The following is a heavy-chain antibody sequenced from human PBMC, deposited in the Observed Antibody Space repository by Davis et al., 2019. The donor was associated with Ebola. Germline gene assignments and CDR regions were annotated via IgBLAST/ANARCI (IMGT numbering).Heavy chain of an antibody. D-gene: IGHD3-3*01. J-gene: IGHJ6*02. CDR3: ARVTVRSYTIFEDRYYYYYGMDV. V-gene: IGHV4-30-4*01. Sequence: SETLPLPCTFSGGSISSGDYYWSWTRQPPGKGLEWLGYIYYSGSTYYNPSLKSRVTITVDTSKNQFSLKLSSVTAADTDLYYCARVTVRSYTIFEDRYYYYYGMDVWGQGTTVTVSS. CDR1: GGSISSGDYY. CDR2: IYYSGST.